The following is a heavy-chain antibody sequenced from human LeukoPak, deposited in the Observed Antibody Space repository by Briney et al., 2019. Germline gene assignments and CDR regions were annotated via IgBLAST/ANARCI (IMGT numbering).Heavy chain of an antibody. D-gene: IGHD1-26*01. CDR3: VRDRGTYRPIDY. CDR2: ISYTGTYI. V-gene: IGHV3-21*04. J-gene: IGHJ4*02. Sequence: SGGSLRLSCAASAFSLSAYNMNWVRQAPGKGLEWVSSISYTGTYIYYADSLKGRFTISRDNAQNSLYLQMNSLRAEDTAIYYCVRDRGTYRPIDYWGQGTLVTVSS. CDR1: AFSLSAYN.